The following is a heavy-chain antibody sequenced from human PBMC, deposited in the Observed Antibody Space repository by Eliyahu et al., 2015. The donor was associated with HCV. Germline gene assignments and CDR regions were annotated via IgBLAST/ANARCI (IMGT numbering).Heavy chain of an antibody. CDR1: GYSISTRNYD. V-gene: IGHV4-39*01. CDR3: VRHHKPYGSDTYIFTYYHGMDV. D-gene: IGHD3-10*01. CDR2: VTSGGTX. J-gene: IGHJ6*02. Sequence: QLQLRXSGPGLVKPSETLSLSCSVTGYSISTRNYDWGWIRQPPGQGLEWXGSVTSGGTXYYRPSLKSRVSISIDTSKSQVFLKVTSVTAADTAVYYCVRHHKPYGSDTYIFTYYHGMDVWGQGTKVAVS.